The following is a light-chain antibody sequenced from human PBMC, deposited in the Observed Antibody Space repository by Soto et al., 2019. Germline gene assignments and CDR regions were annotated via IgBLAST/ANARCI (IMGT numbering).Light chain of an antibody. CDR3: QQYTSSPWT. J-gene: IGKJ1*01. CDR2: KAS. Sequence: DIQMTQSPSTLSASVGDRVTITCRASQSISSWLAWYQQKPGKAPKLLIYKASSLGSGVPSRFSGSGSGTEFTLTISSLQPDDFATYYCQQYTSSPWTFGQGTKVEIK. V-gene: IGKV1-5*03. CDR1: QSISSW.